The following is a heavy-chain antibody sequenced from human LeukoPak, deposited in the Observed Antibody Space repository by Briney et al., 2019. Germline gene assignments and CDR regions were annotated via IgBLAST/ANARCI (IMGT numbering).Heavy chain of an antibody. J-gene: IGHJ4*02. CDR2: FDPEDGET. CDR1: GYTLTELS. CDR3: ATDHFGSGGYDSGVY. D-gene: IGHD5-12*01. V-gene: IGHV1-24*01. Sequence: GASVKVSCKVSGYTLTELSMHWVRQAPGKGLEWMGGFDPEDGETIYAQKFQGGVTMTEDTSTDTAYMELSSLRSEDTAVYYCATDHFGSGGYDSGVYWGQGTLVTVSS.